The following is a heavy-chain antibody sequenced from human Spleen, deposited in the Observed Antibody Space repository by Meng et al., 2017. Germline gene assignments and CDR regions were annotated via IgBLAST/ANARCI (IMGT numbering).Heavy chain of an antibody. J-gene: IGHJ4*02. V-gene: IGHV3-23*01. CDR2: ISGSGGST. D-gene: IGHD2-2*01. CDR3: ASETAAHALYYFDY. CDR1: GFTFSRYG. Sequence: EVQLLESGGGLVQPGGSLRLSCAASGFTFSRYGMSWVRQAPGKGLEWVSAISGSGGSTDYADSVKGRFSISRDNSKNTLYLQMNSLRAEDTAVYYCASETAAHALYYFDYWGQGTLVTVSS.